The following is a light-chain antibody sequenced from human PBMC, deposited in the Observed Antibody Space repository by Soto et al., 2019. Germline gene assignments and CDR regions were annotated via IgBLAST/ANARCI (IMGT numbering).Light chain of an antibody. J-gene: IGKJ5*01. Sequence: EMGLTQAPATLPLSPGERATLSCRASQSVSSYLAWYQQKPGQAPRLLIYDASNRATGIPARFSGSGSGTDFTLTISSLEPEDFAVYYCQQRSNWPTFGQGTRLEIK. CDR1: QSVSSY. V-gene: IGKV3-11*01. CDR3: QQRSNWPT. CDR2: DAS.